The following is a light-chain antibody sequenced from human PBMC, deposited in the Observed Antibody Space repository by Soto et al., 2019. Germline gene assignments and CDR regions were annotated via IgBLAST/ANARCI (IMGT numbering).Light chain of an antibody. J-gene: IGKJ1*01. V-gene: IGKV1-12*01. CDR2: AAS. CDR3: QQYNTYPWT. Sequence: DMQMTQSRSSVSASVGDRVTITCRASQGISSWLAWYQQKPGKAPKLLIYAASSLESGVPSRFSGSGSGTEFTLTISTLQPDDFATYYCQQYNTYPWTFGQGTKVDIK. CDR1: QGISSW.